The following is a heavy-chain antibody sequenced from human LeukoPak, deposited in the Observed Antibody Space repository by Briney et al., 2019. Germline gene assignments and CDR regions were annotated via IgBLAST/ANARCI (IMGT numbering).Heavy chain of an antibody. V-gene: IGHV4-34*01. J-gene: IGHJ4*02. Sequence: SETLSLTCAVSGGSFSGYYWSWIRQPPGKGLEWIGEINHSGSTNYNPSLKSRVTISVDTSKNQFSLKLSSVTAADTAVYYCARYMVGTLYDYWGQGTLVTVSS. D-gene: IGHD1-26*01. CDR3: ARYMVGTLYDY. CDR2: INHSGST. CDR1: GGSFSGYY.